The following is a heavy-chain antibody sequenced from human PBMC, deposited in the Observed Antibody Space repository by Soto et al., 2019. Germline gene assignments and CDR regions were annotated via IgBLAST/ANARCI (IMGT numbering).Heavy chain of an antibody. CDR2: IYYSGST. V-gene: IGHV4-59*01. CDR3: ARVTYYYDSSGLDAFDI. J-gene: IGHJ3*02. Sequence: PSETLSLTCTVSGGSISSYYWSWIRQPPGKGLEWIGYIYYSGSTNYNPSLKSRVTISVDTSKNQFSLKLSSVTAADTAVYYCARVTYYYDSSGLDAFDIWGQGTMVTVSS. D-gene: IGHD3-22*01. CDR1: GGSISSYY.